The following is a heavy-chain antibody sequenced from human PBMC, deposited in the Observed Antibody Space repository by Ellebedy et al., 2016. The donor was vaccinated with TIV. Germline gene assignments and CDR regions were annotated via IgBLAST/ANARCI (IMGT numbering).Heavy chain of an antibody. Sequence: GESLKISCAASGFTFSSNAMGWVRRAPGKGLEWVSHISGSGDRTYYADSVKGRFSISRDNSKNTLDLQMNSLRAEDTAVFYCAKDRGYDGGRAIFDSWGQGTLVTVSS. D-gene: IGHD3-10*01. V-gene: IGHV3-23*01. CDR3: AKDRGYDGGRAIFDS. CDR1: GFTFSSNA. CDR2: ISGSGDRT. J-gene: IGHJ4*02.